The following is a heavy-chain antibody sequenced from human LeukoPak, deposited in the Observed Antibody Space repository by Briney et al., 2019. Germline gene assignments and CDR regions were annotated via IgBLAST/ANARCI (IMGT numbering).Heavy chain of an antibody. CDR1: GGSFSGYY. CDR2: INHSGST. Sequence: SETLSLTCAVYGGSFSGYYWSWIRQPPGKGREWGGEINHSGSTNYNPSLKSRVTISVDTSKNQFSLKLSSVTAADTAVYYCARVGSPYSSSWYWFDSWGQGTLVTVSS. J-gene: IGHJ5*01. V-gene: IGHV4-34*01. CDR3: ARVGSPYSSSWYWFDS. D-gene: IGHD6-13*01.